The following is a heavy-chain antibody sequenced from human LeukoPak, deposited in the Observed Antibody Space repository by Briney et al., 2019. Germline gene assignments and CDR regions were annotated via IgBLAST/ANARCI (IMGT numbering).Heavy chain of an antibody. Sequence: SVKVSCKASGGTFSSYAISWVRQAPGQGLEWMGGIIPIFGTANYARKFQGRVTITADESTSTAYMELSSLRSEDTAVYYCASPYPRITMIVPDAFDIWGQGTMVTVSS. CDR1: GGTFSSYA. CDR3: ASPYPRITMIVPDAFDI. V-gene: IGHV1-69*13. J-gene: IGHJ3*02. D-gene: IGHD3-22*01. CDR2: IIPIFGTA.